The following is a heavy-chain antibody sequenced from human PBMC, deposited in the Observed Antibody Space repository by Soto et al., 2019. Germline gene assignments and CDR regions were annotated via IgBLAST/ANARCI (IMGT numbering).Heavy chain of an antibody. Sequence: PSETLSLTCTVSGGSISSYYWSWIRQPPGKGLEWIGYIYYSGSTNYNPSLKSRVTISVDTSKNQFSLKLSSVTAADTAVYYCASGGYSSSGLDYWGQGTLVTVSS. D-gene: IGHD6-13*01. CDR1: GGSISSYY. CDR2: IYYSGST. CDR3: ASGGYSSSGLDY. V-gene: IGHV4-59*01. J-gene: IGHJ4*02.